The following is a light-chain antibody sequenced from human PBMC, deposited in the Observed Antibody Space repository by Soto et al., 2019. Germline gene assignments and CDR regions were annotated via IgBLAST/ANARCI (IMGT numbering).Light chain of an antibody. J-gene: IGKJ4*01. CDR2: DAS. Sequence: EIVLTQSPATLSLSPGERATLSCRASQSVSNYLAWYQQKPGQAPRLLIYDASNRATGIPARFSGSGSGTXXXXTISXLEPEDFAVYYCQQRSNWPLLTFGGGTKVEIK. CDR3: QQRSNWPLLT. CDR1: QSVSNY. V-gene: IGKV3-11*01.